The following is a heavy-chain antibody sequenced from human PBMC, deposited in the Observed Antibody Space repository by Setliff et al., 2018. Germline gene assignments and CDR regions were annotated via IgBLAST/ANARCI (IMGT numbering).Heavy chain of an antibody. V-gene: IGHV4-4*07. D-gene: IGHD6-19*01. CDR1: GGSISSYY. J-gene: IGHJ6*03. CDR2: IYTSGST. Sequence: SLTCTVSGGSISSYYWSWIRQPAGKGLEWIGRIYTSGSTNYNPSLKSRVTISMDTSKNQFSLKLNSVTAADMAVYYCAREQWLDPPGYYYMDVWAKGTTVTVSS. CDR3: AREQWLDPPGYYYMDV.